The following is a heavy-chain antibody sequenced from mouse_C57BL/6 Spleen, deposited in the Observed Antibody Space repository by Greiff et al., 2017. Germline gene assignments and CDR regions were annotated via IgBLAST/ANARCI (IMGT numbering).Heavy chain of an antibody. CDR3: ARSAYYGSSYGAMDY. CDR1: GYAFTNYL. D-gene: IGHD1-1*01. J-gene: IGHJ4*01. Sequence: VQLQQSGAELVRPGTSVKVSCKASGYAFTNYLIEWVKQRPGQGLEWIGVINPGSGGTNYNEKFKGKATLTADKSSSTAYMQLSSLTSEDAAVYFCARSAYYGSSYGAMDYWGQGTSVTVSS. CDR2: INPGSGGT. V-gene: IGHV1-54*01.